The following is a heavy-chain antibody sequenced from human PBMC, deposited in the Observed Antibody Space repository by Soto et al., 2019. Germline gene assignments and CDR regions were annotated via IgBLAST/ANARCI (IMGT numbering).Heavy chain of an antibody. Sequence: SETLSLTCTVSGGSITSSSSFWGWIRQPPGKGLEWIGNIYYSGSTYYNPSLKSRVTISVDTSKNQFSLKLSSVTAADTAVYYCARRELTEGMDVWGQGTTVTVSS. J-gene: IGHJ6*02. CDR3: ARRELTEGMDV. D-gene: IGHD1-7*01. V-gene: IGHV4-39*01. CDR2: IYYSGST. CDR1: GGSITSSSSF.